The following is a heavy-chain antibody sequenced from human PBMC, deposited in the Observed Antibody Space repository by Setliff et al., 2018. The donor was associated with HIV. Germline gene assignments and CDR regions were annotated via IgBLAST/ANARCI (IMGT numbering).Heavy chain of an antibody. J-gene: IGHJ3*01. D-gene: IGHD3-22*01. Sequence: GESLKISCQGSGYRFSTYWIGWVRQMPGKGLEWMGIMYPGTSTTKYSPSFQGQVTISADKSISTTYLQWSSLKASDSAMYYCASLSGYSGDAFDVWGQGTMVTVSS. CDR1: GYRFSTYW. CDR3: ASLSGYSGDAFDV. V-gene: IGHV5-51*01. CDR2: MYPGTSTT.